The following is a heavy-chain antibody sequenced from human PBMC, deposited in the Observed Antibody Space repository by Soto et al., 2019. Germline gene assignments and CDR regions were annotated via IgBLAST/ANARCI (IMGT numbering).Heavy chain of an antibody. D-gene: IGHD2-21*02. J-gene: IGHJ4*02. V-gene: IGHV1-18*01. Sequence: ASVKVSCKASGYTFTSYCISWVRQAPGQGLEWMGWISAYNGNTNYAQKLQGRVTMTTDTSTSTAYMELRSLRSDDTAVYYCARDLTKVGTLDYWGQGTLVTVSS. CDR3: ARDLTKVGTLDY. CDR1: GYTFTSYC. CDR2: ISAYNGNT.